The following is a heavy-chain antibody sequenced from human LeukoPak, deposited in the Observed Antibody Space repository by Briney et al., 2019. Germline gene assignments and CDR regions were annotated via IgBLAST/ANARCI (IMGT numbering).Heavy chain of an antibody. CDR3: ARGPHYDRIIGWAPPRN. Sequence: GASVKVSCKASGYTFTSYGISWVRQAPGQGLEWMGWISAYNGNTNYAQKLHGRVTMTTDTSTSTAYMELRSLRSDDTVVYYCARGPHYDRIIGWAPPRNWGQGTLVTVSS. CDR1: GYTFTSYG. CDR2: ISAYNGNT. J-gene: IGHJ4*02. D-gene: IGHD3-9*01. V-gene: IGHV1-18*01.